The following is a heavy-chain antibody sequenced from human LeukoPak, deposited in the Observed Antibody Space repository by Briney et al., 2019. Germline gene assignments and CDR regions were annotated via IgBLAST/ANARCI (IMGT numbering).Heavy chain of an antibody. CDR1: GFTVSSYY. CDR3: ASLPPPIAAAWNY. D-gene: IGHD6-13*01. V-gene: IGHV3-53*01. CDR2: IYSGSST. Sequence: GGSLRLSCAASGFTVSSYYMNWVRQAPGKGLEWVSVIYSGSSTYYADSVKGRFTISRDNSKNTLYLQMNSLRAEDTAVYYCASLPPPIAAAWNYWGQGTLVTVSS. J-gene: IGHJ4*02.